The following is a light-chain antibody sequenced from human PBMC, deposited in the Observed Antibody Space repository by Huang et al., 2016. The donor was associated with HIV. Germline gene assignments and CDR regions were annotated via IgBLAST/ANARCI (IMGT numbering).Light chain of an antibody. CDR2: QVS. CDR3: MQGTHWPGT. Sequence: DVVMTQSPLSLPVTLGQPASIYCRSSQSLVSSDGHTYLNWFQQRPGQSPRRRIYQVSNRESGVQHGFSGSGSGTLFTLRINTVEAEDVAIYYCMQGTHWPGTFGPGTKMDI. J-gene: IGKJ1*01. V-gene: IGKV2-30*01. CDR1: QSLVSSDGHTY.